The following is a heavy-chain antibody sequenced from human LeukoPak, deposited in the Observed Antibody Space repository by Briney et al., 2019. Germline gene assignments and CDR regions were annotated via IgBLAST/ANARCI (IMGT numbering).Heavy chain of an antibody. CDR3: ARGTRLGTYYDFWSGYYYFDY. J-gene: IGHJ4*02. D-gene: IGHD3-3*01. CDR2: IYYSGST. CDR1: GGSISSGGYY. V-gene: IGHV4-31*03. Sequence: SETLSLTCTVSGGSISSGGYYWSWIRQHPGKGLEWIGYIYYSGSTYYNPSLKSRVTISVDTSKNQFSLKLSSVTAADTAVYYCARGTRLGTYYDFWSGYYYFDYWGRGTLVTVSS.